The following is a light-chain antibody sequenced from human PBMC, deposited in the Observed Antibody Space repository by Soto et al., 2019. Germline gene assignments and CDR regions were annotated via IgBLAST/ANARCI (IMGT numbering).Light chain of an antibody. Sequence: DIQITQSPSSLSASVGDRVTITCRAIQSISSYLNWYQQKPGKAPKLMIYAASSLQSGVPSRFSGSGSGTDFTLTISSLKTEDLATYYGQQSYSTPQITVGKGTRREIK. CDR2: AAS. CDR1: QSISSY. CDR3: QQSYSTPQIT. V-gene: IGKV1-39*01. J-gene: IGKJ5*01.